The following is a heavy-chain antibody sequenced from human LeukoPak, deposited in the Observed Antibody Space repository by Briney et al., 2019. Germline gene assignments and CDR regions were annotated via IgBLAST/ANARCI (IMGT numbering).Heavy chain of an antibody. Sequence: SETLSLTRTVYGGSISSSSYYWGWIRQPPGKGLEWIGSIYYSGSTYYNPSLKSRVTISVDTSKNQFSLKLSSVTAADTAVYYCARDLAYGGNSLFDYWGQGTLVTVSS. CDR3: ARDLAYGGNSLFDY. V-gene: IGHV4-39*07. J-gene: IGHJ4*02. CDR2: IYYSGST. CDR1: GGSISSSSYY. D-gene: IGHD4-23*01.